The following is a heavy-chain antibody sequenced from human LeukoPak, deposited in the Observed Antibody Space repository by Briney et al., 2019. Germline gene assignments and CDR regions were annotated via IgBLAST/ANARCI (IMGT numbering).Heavy chain of an antibody. D-gene: IGHD5-24*01. V-gene: IGHV3-23*01. Sequence: ASVKVSCKASGGTFSSYAMSWVRQAPGKGLEWVSAISGSGGSTYYADSVKGRFTISRDNSKNTLYLQMNSLRAEDTAVYYCAKDRRDGYNYVWIDPWGQGTLVTVSS. CDR2: ISGSGGST. J-gene: IGHJ5*02. CDR3: AKDRRDGYNYVWIDP. CDR1: GGTFSSYA.